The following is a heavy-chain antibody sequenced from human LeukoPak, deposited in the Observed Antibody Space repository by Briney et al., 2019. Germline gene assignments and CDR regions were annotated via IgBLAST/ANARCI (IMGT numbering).Heavy chain of an antibody. J-gene: IGHJ4*02. D-gene: IGHD1-26*01. CDR1: GYTFTSYH. V-gene: IGHV1-46*01. CDR3: TTSIVGANHHFDY. Sequence: GASVKVSCKASGYTFTSYHIYWVRQAPGQGIEWMGIINPSGGSTSYAQKFQGRVTMTRDTSTSTVYMELSSLRSEDTAVYYCTTSIVGANHHFDYWGQGTLVTVSS. CDR2: INPSGGST.